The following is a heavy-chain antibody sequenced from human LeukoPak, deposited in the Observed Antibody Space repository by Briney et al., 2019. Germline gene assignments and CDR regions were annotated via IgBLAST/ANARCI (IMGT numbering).Heavy chain of an antibody. CDR2: IYYSGST. Sequence: SETLSLTCTVSGGSISSDGYYWNWIRQRPGKGLEWIGNIYYSGSTNYNPSLSGRVAISLDKSRNHFTLMVTAVTAADTAFYYCARKGPEHLPTYFDHWGRGILVTVSS. J-gene: IGHJ4*02. D-gene: IGHD2-21*01. CDR1: GGSISSDGYY. V-gene: IGHV4-31*03. CDR3: ARKGPEHLPTYFDH.